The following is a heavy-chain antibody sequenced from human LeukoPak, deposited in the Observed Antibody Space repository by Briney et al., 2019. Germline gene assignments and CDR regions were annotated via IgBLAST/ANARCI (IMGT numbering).Heavy chain of an antibody. CDR3: ARAGGWSPYNWFDP. V-gene: IGHV4-39*07. Sequence: SETLSLTCTVSGDSISSNSYYWDWMRQPPGKGLEWIGSIYYSGSTYYNPSLKSRVTISVDTSKNQFSLRLRSVTAADTAVYFCARAGGWSPYNWFDPWGQGTLVTVSS. J-gene: IGHJ5*02. D-gene: IGHD6-19*01. CDR1: GDSISSNSYY. CDR2: IYYSGST.